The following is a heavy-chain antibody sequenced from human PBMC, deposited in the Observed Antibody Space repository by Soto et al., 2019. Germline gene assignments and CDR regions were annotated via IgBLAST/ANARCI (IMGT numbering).Heavy chain of an antibody. Sequence: ASVKVSCKASGYTFTNYGISWVRQAPGQGLEWMGWISPYNGNTESPKSLQGRVTMTTDTSTSTAYMDLRSLTSDDTAVYYCARDHFVGYFDYWGQGTLVTVS. CDR2: ISPYNGNT. D-gene: IGHD1-26*01. CDR1: GYTFTNYG. V-gene: IGHV1-18*01. CDR3: ARDHFVGYFDY. J-gene: IGHJ4*02.